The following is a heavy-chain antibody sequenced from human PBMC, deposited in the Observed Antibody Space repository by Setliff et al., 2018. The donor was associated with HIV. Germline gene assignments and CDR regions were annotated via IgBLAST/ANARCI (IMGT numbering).Heavy chain of an antibody. D-gene: IGHD1-20*01. CDR1: GFNFKDFA. J-gene: IGHJ6*03. V-gene: IGHV3-9*01. CDR3: ARARIPGSGYYYYYMDV. CDR2: ITWSSDSI. Sequence: LRLSCAASGFNFKDFAMHWVRQPPGKGLEWVSGITWSSDSIAYADSVKGRFTTSRDNAQNSLYLQINSLKPEDTAFYYCARARIPGSGYYYYYMDVWGKGTTVTVSS.